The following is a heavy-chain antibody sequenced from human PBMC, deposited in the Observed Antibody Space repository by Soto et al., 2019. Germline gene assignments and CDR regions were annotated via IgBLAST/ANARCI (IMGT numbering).Heavy chain of an antibody. D-gene: IGHD2-2*01. Sequence: GGLLRLSCAASGFTFSSYAMSWVRQAPGKGLEWVSAISGSGGSTYYADSVKGRFTISRDNSKNTLYLQMNSLRAEDTAVYYCAKDVEVVSLFFFDYWGQGTLVTVSS. J-gene: IGHJ4*02. V-gene: IGHV3-23*01. CDR2: ISGSGGST. CDR3: AKDVEVVSLFFFDY. CDR1: GFTFSSYA.